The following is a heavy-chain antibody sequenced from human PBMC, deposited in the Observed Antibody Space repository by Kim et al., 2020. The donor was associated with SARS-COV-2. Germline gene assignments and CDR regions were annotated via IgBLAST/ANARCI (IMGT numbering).Heavy chain of an antibody. CDR3: ARDPYDFWSGYYHDY. J-gene: IGHJ4*02. Sequence: DSVKGRFTISRDNDKNSLYLQMNSLRAEDTALYYCARDPYDFWSGYYHDYWGQGTLVTVSS. V-gene: IGHV3-20*03. D-gene: IGHD3-3*01.